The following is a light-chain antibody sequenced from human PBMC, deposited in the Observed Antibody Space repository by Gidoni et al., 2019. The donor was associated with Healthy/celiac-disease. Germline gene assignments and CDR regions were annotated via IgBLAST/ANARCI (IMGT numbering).Light chain of an antibody. V-gene: IGLV3-21*04. J-gene: IGLJ2*01. CDR3: QVWDSSSDHVV. CDR2: YDS. CDR1: NIGSKS. Sequence: SYVLTQPPSVSVAPGKTARITCGGNNIGSKSVHWYQQKPGQAPVLVIYYDSDRPSGLPKRFSGANSGNTATLTISRVEAGDEADYYCQVWDSSSDHVVFGGGTKLTVL.